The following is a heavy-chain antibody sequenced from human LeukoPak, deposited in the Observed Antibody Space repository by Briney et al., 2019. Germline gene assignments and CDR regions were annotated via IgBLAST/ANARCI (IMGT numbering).Heavy chain of an antibody. Sequence: ASVKVSCKASGYTFTSYDFNWVRQATGQRPEWMGWMSPNSGDTGYAQKFQDRVTMTRSTSISTAYMELSSLRSEDTAVYYCASGPGALTIFGAKNPSYYFDYWGQGTLVTVSS. D-gene: IGHD3-3*01. V-gene: IGHV1-8*01. CDR3: ASGPGALTIFGAKNPSYYFDY. CDR2: MSPNSGDT. J-gene: IGHJ4*02. CDR1: GYTFTSYD.